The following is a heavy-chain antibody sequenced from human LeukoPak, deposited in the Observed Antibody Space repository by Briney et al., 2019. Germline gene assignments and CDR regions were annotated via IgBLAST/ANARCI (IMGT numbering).Heavy chain of an antibody. CDR1: GGSISSYY. D-gene: IGHD3-22*01. V-gene: IGHV4-59*01. CDR2: IYYSGST. CDR3: ARAHSSGYYVD. J-gene: IGHJ4*02. Sequence: SETLSLTCTVSGGSISSYYWSWIRQPPGKGLEWIGYIYYSGSTSYNPSLKSRVTISVDTSKNQFSLKLSSVTAADTAVYYCARAHSSGYYVDWGRGTLVTVSS.